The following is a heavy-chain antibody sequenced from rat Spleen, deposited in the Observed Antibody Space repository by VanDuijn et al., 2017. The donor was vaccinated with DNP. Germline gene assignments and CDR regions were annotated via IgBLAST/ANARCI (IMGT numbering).Heavy chain of an antibody. CDR3: TTEDWGGPFFAY. CDR1: GFTFSDYN. J-gene: IGHJ3*01. V-gene: IGHV5S10*01. CDR2: ITYDGSKT. D-gene: IGHD4-2*01. Sequence: EVQLVESGGGLVQSGRSLKVSCAASGFTFSDYNMAWVRQAPKKSLEWVATITYDGSKTYYRDSVKGRFTISRDDAKSTLYLQMDSLRSEDTATYYCTTEDWGGPFFAYWGQGTLVTVSS.